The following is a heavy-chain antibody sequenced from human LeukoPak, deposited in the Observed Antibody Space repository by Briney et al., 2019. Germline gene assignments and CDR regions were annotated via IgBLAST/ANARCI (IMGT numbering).Heavy chain of an antibody. V-gene: IGHV1-2*06. CDR3: ARESLGYCSSTGCGMDV. CDR2: INPNSGGT. CDR1: GYTFTGYY. Sequence: ASVKVSCKASGYTFTGYYMHWVRQAPGQGLEWMGRINPNSGGTNYAQKFQGRVTMTRDTSISTAYMELSRLRSDDTAVYYCARESLGYCSSTGCGMDVWGQGTTVTVSS. J-gene: IGHJ6*02. D-gene: IGHD2-2*01.